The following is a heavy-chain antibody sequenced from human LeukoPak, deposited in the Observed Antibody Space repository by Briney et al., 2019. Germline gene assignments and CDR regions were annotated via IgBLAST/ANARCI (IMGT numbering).Heavy chain of an antibody. J-gene: IGHJ4*02. CDR2: INSDGSST. CDR1: GFTFSNYW. D-gene: IGHD1-14*01. V-gene: IGHV3-74*01. Sequence: GVSLRLSCAASGFTFSNYWMHWVRQAPGKGLVWVSRINSDGSSTTYADSVKGRFTISRDNAKNTLYLQMNSLRAEDTAVYFCARRYRSSSDYWGQGTLVAVSS. CDR3: ARRYRSSSDY.